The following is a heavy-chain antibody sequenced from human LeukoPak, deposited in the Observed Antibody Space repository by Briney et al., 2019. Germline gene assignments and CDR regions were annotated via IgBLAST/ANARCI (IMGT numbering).Heavy chain of an antibody. V-gene: IGHV4-4*07. CDR3: ARVRGFGADYYYYYMDV. J-gene: IGHJ6*03. CDR2: IYTSGST. Sequence: SETLSLTCTVSGGSISSYYWSWIRQPAGKGLEWIGRIYTSGSTNYNPSLKSRVTMSVDTSKNQFSLKLSSVSAADTAVYYCARVRGFGADYYYYYMDVWGKGTTVTVSS. CDR1: GGSISSYY. D-gene: IGHD3-10*01.